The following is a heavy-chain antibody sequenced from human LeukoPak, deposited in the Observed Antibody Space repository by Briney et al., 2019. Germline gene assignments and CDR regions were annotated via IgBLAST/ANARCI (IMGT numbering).Heavy chain of an antibody. J-gene: IGHJ3*02. CDR3: ARDRGGRIMIFGVVIPDAFDI. Sequence: PSETLSLTCTVSGGSISSYYWSWIRQPPGKGLEWIGYIYYSGSTNYNPSLKSRVTISVDTSKNQFSLKLSSVTAADTAVYYCARDRGGRIMIFGVVIPDAFDIWGQGTMVTVSS. CDR2: IYYSGST. D-gene: IGHD3-3*01. V-gene: IGHV4-59*01. CDR1: GGSISSYY.